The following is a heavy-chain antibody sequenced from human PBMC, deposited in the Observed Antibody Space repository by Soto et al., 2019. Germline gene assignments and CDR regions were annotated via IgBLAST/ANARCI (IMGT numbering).Heavy chain of an antibody. CDR2: INHSGST. CDR1: GGSLSGYS. CDR3: ARGGSIAVGGTGWFDP. J-gene: IGHJ5*02. D-gene: IGHD6-19*01. Sequence: SETLSLTCAVYGGSLSGYSWSWIRQPPGKGLEWIGEINHSGSTNYNPSLKSRVTISVDTSKNQFSLKLSSVTAADTAVYYCARGGSIAVGGTGWFDPWGQGTLVTVSS. V-gene: IGHV4-34*01.